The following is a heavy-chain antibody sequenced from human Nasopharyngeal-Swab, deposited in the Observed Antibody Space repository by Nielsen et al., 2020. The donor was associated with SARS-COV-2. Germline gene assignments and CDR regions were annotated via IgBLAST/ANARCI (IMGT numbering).Heavy chain of an antibody. CDR2: IKQDGSEK. D-gene: IGHD4-17*01. CDR3: ARESRDDYGDYPLLYYYFYGMDV. V-gene: IGHV3-7*01. Sequence: WIHQPPGKGLEWVANIKQDGSEKYYVDSVKGRFTISGDNAKNSLYLQMNSLRVEDTAVYYCARESRDDYGDYPLLYYYFYGMDVWGQGTTVTVSS. J-gene: IGHJ6*02.